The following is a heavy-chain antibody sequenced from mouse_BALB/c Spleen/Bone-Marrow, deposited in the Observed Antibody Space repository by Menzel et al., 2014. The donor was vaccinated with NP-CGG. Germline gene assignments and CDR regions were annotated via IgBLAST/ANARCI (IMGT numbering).Heavy chain of an antibody. CDR1: GFTFSNYW. D-gene: IGHD1-1*01. Sequence: EVQRVESGGGLVQPGGSMKLSCVASGFTFSNYWMNWVRRSPEKGLEWVAEIRLKSNNYATHYAESVKGRFTISRDDSKSSVYLQMNNLRAEDTGIYYCTRGSDYWGQGTALTVSS. CDR2: IRLKSNNYAT. J-gene: IGHJ2*01. CDR3: TRGSDY. V-gene: IGHV6-6*02.